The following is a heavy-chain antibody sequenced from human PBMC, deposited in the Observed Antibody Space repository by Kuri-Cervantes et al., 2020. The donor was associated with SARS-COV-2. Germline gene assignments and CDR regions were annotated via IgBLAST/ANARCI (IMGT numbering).Heavy chain of an antibody. J-gene: IGHJ4*02. CDR2: INHSGST. CDR1: GWSFSGYY. V-gene: IGHV4-34*01. Sequence: GSLRLSCAVYGWSFSGYYWSWIRQPPGRGLEWIGEINHSGSTNYNPSLKSRVTISVDTSKNQFSLKLSSVTAADTAVYYCARLVPYYDFWSGSYYFDYWGQGTLVTVSS. D-gene: IGHD3-3*01. CDR3: ARLVPYYDFWSGSYYFDY.